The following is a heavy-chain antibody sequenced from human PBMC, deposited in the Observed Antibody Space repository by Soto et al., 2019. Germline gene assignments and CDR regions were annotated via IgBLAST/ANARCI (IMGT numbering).Heavy chain of an antibody. CDR2: VSDDGGTK. Sequence: SCAASGFTFSSYGMHWVRQAPGKGLEWVAVVSDDGGTKIYADFVKGRFTASRENSMGTLYLQMDSLRADDTAVYYCAREFQWELHAFDIWGQGTMVTVSS. CDR1: GFTFSSYG. CDR3: AREFQWELHAFDI. D-gene: IGHD1-26*01. V-gene: IGHV3-30*03. J-gene: IGHJ3*02.